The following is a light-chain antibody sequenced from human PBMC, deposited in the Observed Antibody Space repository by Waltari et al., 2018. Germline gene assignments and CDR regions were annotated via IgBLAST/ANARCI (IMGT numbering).Light chain of an antibody. V-gene: IGLV2-23*02. Sequence: QSALTQPASVSGSPGQSITISCPGSSSDVGGYSLVSWYQQHPGKAPKLMIYAVTKRPSGVSHRFSGFKSGNTASLTISGLQTEDEADYYCCSYAGSTTSSVVFGTGTKVIVL. CDR3: CSYAGSTTSSVV. J-gene: IGLJ1*01. CDR2: AVT. CDR1: SSDVGGYSL.